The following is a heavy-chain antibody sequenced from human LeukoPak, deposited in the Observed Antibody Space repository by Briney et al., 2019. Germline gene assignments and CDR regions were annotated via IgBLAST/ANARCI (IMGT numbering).Heavy chain of an antibody. CDR1: GYTFTGYY. CDR2: INPNSGGT. CDR3: ARAPSNLDAFDI. J-gene: IGHJ3*02. V-gene: IGHV1-2*02. Sequence: ASVKVSCKASGYTFTGYYMHWVRQAPGQGLEWMGWINPNSGGTNYAQKFQGRVTMTRDTSISTAYMELSRLRSDDTAVYYCARAPSNLDAFDIWGQGTMVTVSS.